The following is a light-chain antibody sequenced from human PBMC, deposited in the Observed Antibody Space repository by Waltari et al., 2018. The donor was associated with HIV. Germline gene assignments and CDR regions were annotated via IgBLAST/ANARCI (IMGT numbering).Light chain of an antibody. J-gene: IGKJ2*01. Sequence: IVMTQSPLSLAVTAGEPASNSDRSGQSLLHSNGYHYLDWYLQKPGQSQLLLIYLGSNRASGVPDRFSGSGSGTDFTLKISRVEAEDVGVYYCMQALQTPRYTFGQGTKLEIK. CDR1: QSLLHSNGYHY. CDR2: LGS. V-gene: IGKV2-28*01. CDR3: MQALQTPRYT.